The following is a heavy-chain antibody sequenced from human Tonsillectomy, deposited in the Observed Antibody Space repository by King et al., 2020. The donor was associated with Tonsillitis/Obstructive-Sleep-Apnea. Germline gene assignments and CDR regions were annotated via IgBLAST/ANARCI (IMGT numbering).Heavy chain of an antibody. CDR3: AKDNVEGSYFFDY. V-gene: IGHV3-23*04. CDR2: ISGSGGST. J-gene: IGHJ4*02. Sequence: VQLVESGGGLVQPGGSLRLSCAASGFIFSHYAMSWVRQAPGKGLEWVSGISGSGGSTYYADSVKGRFTISRDNSKNTLYLQMNSLRAEDTAIYYCAKDNVEGSYFFDYGGQGTLVTVSS. D-gene: IGHD3-10*01. CDR1: GFIFSHYA.